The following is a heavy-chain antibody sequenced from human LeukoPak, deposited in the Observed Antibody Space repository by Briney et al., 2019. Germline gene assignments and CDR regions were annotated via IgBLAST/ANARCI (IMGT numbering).Heavy chain of an antibody. V-gene: IGHV3-21*01. CDR2: ISSSSSYI. J-gene: IGHJ4*02. CDR1: GFTFSSYG. CDR3: ARVAQGPAALVDY. D-gene: IGHD2-2*01. Sequence: PGGSLRLSCAASGFTFSSYGMNWVRQAPGKGLEWVSSISSSSSYIYYADSVKGRFTISRDNAKDSLYLQMNSLRAEDTAEYYCARVAQGPAALVDYWGQGTLVTVSS.